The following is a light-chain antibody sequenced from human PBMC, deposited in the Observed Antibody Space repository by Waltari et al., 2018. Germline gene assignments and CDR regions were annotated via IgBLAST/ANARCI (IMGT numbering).Light chain of an antibody. CDR3: QQLNSYLLT. Sequence: DIQLTQSPSFLSASVGDRVTITCRASQGISSYLAWYQQKPGKAPKLLIYAASTLQSGVPSRFSDSGSGTEFTLTISSLQPEDFATYYCQQLNSYLLTFGPGTKVDIK. CDR2: AAS. CDR1: QGISSY. V-gene: IGKV1-9*01. J-gene: IGKJ3*01.